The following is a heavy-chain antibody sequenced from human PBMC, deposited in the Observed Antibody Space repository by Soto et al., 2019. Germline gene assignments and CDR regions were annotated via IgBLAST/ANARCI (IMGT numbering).Heavy chain of an antibody. J-gene: IGHJ5*02. D-gene: IGHD1-26*01. CDR3: ARVVGALGHWFDP. Sequence: VSVKVSCKASGYTFTSYGLSWVRQAPGQGLEWMGRISAYNYNTNYAQKLQGRVTMTTDTSTSTAYMELRSLRSDDTAVYYCARVVGALGHWFDPWGQGTLVTVSS. CDR2: ISAYNYNT. CDR1: GYTFTSYG. V-gene: IGHV1-18*01.